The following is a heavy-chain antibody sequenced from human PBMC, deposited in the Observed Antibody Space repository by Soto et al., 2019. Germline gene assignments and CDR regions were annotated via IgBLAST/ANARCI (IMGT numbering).Heavy chain of an antibody. D-gene: IGHD3-10*01. CDR3: ARDLGRESWNHYNFDY. CDR2: INPYNADT. J-gene: IGHJ4*02. Sequence: QVQLVQSGGEVMKPGASVKVSCKASGYTFTSYGISWVRQAPGQGLEWMGWINPYNADTYYAQDLQGRVTMTTDTSTNTAYMELRSLSSDDTAVYYCARDLGRESWNHYNFDYWGQGTLVTVSS. V-gene: IGHV1-18*01. CDR1: GYTFTSYG.